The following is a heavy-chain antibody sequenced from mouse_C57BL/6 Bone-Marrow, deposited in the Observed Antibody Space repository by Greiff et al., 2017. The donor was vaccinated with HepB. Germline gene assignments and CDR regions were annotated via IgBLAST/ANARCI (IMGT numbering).Heavy chain of an antibody. J-gene: IGHJ2*01. CDR1: GFTFTDYY. D-gene: IGHD1-1*01. Sequence: EVMLVESGGGLVQPGGSLSLSCAASGFTFTDYYMSWVRQPPGKALEWLGFIRNKANGYTTEYSASVKGRFTISRDNSQSILYLQMNALRAEDSATYYCARWKSLTTVVAHFDYWGQGTTLTVSS. CDR3: ARWKSLTTVVAHFDY. CDR2: IRNKANGYTT. V-gene: IGHV7-3*01.